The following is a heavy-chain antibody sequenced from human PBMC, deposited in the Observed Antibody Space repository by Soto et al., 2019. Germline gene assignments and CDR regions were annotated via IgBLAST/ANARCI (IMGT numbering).Heavy chain of an antibody. D-gene: IGHD3-3*01. CDR1: GFTFSSYG. V-gene: IGHV3-30*18. CDR3: AKDYDFWSEKLDY. J-gene: IGHJ4*02. CDR2: ISYDGNNK. Sequence: QVQLVESGGGVVQPGRSLRLSCAASGFTFSSYGMHWVRQAPGKGLEWVAVISYDGNNKYYADSVKGRFTISRDNSKNTLYLQMISLRAEDTAVYYCAKDYDFWSEKLDYWGQGTLVTVSS.